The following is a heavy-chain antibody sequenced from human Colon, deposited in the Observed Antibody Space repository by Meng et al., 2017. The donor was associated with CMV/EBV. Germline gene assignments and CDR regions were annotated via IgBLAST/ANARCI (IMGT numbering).Heavy chain of an antibody. CDR1: GDSIRRDDYY. Sequence: GDSIRRDDYYWVWVRQSPGKGLEWIGSVYYTGYTTFNPSLQSRFNISLDTSKNQFHLKVKSVTAADTAVYYCVRDTKWLNWFAPWGQGALVTVSS. CDR3: VRDTKWLNWFAP. V-gene: IGHV4-39*06. CDR2: VYYTGYT. J-gene: IGHJ5*02. D-gene: IGHD5-12*01.